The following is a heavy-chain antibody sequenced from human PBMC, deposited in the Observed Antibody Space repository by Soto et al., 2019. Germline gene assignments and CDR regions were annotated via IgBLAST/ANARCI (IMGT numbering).Heavy chain of an antibody. CDR3: ARDGSITIFGVANWYFDL. Sequence: VQLVQSGAEVKKPGASVKVSCKASGYTFTSYYMHWVRQAPGQGLEWMGIINPSGGSTSYAQKFQGRVTMTRDTSTSTVYMELSSLRSEDTAVYYCARDGSITIFGVANWYFDLWGRGTLVTVSS. V-gene: IGHV1-46*01. CDR2: INPSGGST. CDR1: GYTFTSYY. J-gene: IGHJ2*01. D-gene: IGHD3-3*01.